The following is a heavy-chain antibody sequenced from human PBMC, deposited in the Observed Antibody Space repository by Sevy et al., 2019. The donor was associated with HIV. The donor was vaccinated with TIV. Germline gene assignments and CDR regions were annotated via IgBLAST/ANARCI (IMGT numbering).Heavy chain of an antibody. Sequence: GGSLRLSCSASGFDFFNVWMTWVRQAPGKGLEWVGRIKSETDGGTREYAAAVKGRFTISRDDSKDTLYLQMNSLKTEDTAVYYCAKDRWGFFETSSRYLLPYFDSWGQGTLVTVSS. V-gene: IGHV3-15*01. CDR1: GFDFFNVW. D-gene: IGHD5-12*01. CDR2: IKSETDGGTR. CDR3: AKDRWGFFETSSRYLLPYFDS. J-gene: IGHJ4*02.